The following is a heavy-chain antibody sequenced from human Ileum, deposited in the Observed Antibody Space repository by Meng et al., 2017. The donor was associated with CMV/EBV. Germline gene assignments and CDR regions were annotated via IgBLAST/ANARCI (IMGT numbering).Heavy chain of an antibody. J-gene: IGHJ5*02. D-gene: IGHD1-26*01. CDR2: IYDTGIT. CDR3: ARSASGRLGASNWFDP. V-gene: IGHV4-61*03. CDR1: SVSSGRYY. Sequence: SVSSGRYYWTWIRQSPVRGLEWIGYIYDTGITNYNPSLGGRVTISFDLSKNHFSLKLVSLIPADTAVYYCARSASGRLGASNWFDPWGQGTLVTVSS.